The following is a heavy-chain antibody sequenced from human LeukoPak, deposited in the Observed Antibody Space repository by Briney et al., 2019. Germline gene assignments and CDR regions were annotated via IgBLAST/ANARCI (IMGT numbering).Heavy chain of an antibody. D-gene: IGHD5-18*01. V-gene: IGHV3-23*01. J-gene: IGHJ3*02. Sequence: RGSLRLSCAASGFTSSSYAMSWVSQAPGKGLEWVSAISGSGGSTYYADSVKGRFTISRDNSKNTLYLQMNSLRAEDTAVYYCAKVWADVDTAMVGAFDIWGQGTMVTVSS. CDR2: ISGSGGST. CDR1: GFTSSSYA. CDR3: AKVWADVDTAMVGAFDI.